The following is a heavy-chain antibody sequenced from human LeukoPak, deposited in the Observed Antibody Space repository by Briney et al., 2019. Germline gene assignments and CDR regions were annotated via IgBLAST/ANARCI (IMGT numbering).Heavy chain of an antibody. Sequence: PGGSLRLSCAASGFTFSSYAMSWVRQAPGKGLEWVSGINWNGGSTGYADSVKGRFTISRDNAKNSLYLQMNSLRAEDTALYYCARGFYSYGPSDYWGQATLVTVSS. CDR1: GFTFSSYA. J-gene: IGHJ4*02. V-gene: IGHV3-20*04. CDR3: ARGFYSYGPSDY. CDR2: INWNGGST. D-gene: IGHD5-18*01.